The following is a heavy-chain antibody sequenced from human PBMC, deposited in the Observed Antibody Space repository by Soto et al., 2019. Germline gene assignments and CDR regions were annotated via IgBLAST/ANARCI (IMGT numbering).Heavy chain of an antibody. CDR1: GFTFSSYG. CDR2: IWYDGSNK. CDR3: ARDGIQLWTSYFDY. D-gene: IGHD5-18*01. Sequence: GGSLRLSCAASGFTFSSYGMHWVRQAPGKGLEWVAVIWYDGSNKYYADSVKGRLTISRDNSKNTLYLQMNSLRAEDTAVYYCARDGIQLWTSYFDYWGQGTLVTVSS. J-gene: IGHJ4*02. V-gene: IGHV3-33*01.